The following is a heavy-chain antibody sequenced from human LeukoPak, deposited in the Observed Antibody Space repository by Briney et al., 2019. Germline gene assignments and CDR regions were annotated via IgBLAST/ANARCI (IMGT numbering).Heavy chain of an antibody. J-gene: IGHJ6*03. CDR1: GGTFSSYA. CDR3: ASSGGPYYYYYMDV. D-gene: IGHD2-15*01. V-gene: IGHV1-69*05. Sequence: SVKVSCKASGGTFSSYAISWVRQAPGQGLEWMGRIIPIFGTANYAQKFQGRVTITTDESTSTAYMELSSLRSEDTTVYYCASSGGPYYYYYMDVWGKGTTVTVSS. CDR2: IIPIFGTA.